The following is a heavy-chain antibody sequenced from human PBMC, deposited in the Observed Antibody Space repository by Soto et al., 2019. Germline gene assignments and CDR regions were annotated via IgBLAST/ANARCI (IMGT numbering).Heavy chain of an antibody. Sequence: SETLSLTWTVSYVSINSLYWSWIRQPPGKGMEWIGYISYGGSTNYNPSLKSRVAISVDTSKNQFSLRLSSVTAADTAVYYCARHNIEGGYRYFDNWGQGTLVTVSS. D-gene: IGHD1-26*01. CDR1: YVSINSLY. J-gene: IGHJ4*02. CDR2: ISYGGST. CDR3: ARHNIEGGYRYFDN. V-gene: IGHV4-59*08.